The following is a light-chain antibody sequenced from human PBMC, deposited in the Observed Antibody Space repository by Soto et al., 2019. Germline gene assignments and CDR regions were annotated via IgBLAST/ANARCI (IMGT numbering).Light chain of an antibody. CDR1: QHISKN. CDR2: DAS. Sequence: IQMTQSPSSLSASVGDRVTITCQASQHISKNLNWYQQKLGKAPKLLIYDASSLQTGVPSRFSGSGSATHFTFTISSLQPEDIATYYCQQYDNLLPITFGQGTRLEI. V-gene: IGKV1-33*01. CDR3: QQYDNLLPIT. J-gene: IGKJ5*01.